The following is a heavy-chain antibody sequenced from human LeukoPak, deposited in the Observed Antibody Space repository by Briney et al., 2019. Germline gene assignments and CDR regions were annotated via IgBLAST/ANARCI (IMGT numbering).Heavy chain of an antibody. J-gene: IGHJ4*02. CDR1: GFTFSSYA. CDR3: ARGGSGSYYRHLDY. D-gene: IGHD3-10*01. V-gene: IGHV3-30-3*01. CDR2: ISYDGSNK. Sequence: GGSLRLSCAASGFTFSSYAMHWVRQAPGKGLEWVAVISYDGSNKYYADSVKGRFTISRDNAKNSLYLQMNSLRAEDTAVYYCARGGSGSYYRHLDYWGQGTLVTVSS.